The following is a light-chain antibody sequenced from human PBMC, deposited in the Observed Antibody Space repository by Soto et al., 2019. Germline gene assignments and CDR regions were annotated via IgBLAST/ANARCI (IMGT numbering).Light chain of an antibody. V-gene: IGKV3-15*01. CDR2: AAS. J-gene: IGKJ2*01. CDR3: QQYNNWPLYT. Sequence: EIVMTQSPGTPSVSPGERATLSCRASQGVGSNLAWYQQRPCQAPKLLIYAASTMATDIPARFTGRGSGTEFTRTISSLLSEDFAIYFCQQYNNWPLYTFGQGNKLAI. CDR1: QGVGSN.